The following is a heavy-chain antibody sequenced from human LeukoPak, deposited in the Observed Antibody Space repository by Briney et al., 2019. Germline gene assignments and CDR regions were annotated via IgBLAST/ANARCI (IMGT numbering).Heavy chain of an antibody. J-gene: IGHJ6*03. Sequence: SATLSLTCTVSGGSISSSSCYWGWIRQPPGKGLEWIGSIYYSGSTHYNPSLKSRVTISVDTSTNQFSLKLSSVTAADTAVYYCARSDYYDSSGYYYPEYYYYYYVDVWGKGTTVTISS. CDR2: IYYSGST. CDR1: GGSISSSSCY. D-gene: IGHD3-22*01. CDR3: ARSDYYDSSGYYYPEYYYYYYVDV. V-gene: IGHV4-39*01.